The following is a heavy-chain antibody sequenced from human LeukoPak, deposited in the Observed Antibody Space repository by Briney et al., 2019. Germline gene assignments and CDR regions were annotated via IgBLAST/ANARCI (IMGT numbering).Heavy chain of an antibody. CDR3: ARVNSGSYYYYGMDV. Sequence: GESLKISCKGSGYSFTTYWIVWVRQMPGKGLDWMGIIYTGDSDTSYSPSFQGQVTISVDKSISTAYLQWSSLKASDTAMYYRARVNSGSYYYYGMDVWGQGTTVTVSS. CDR1: GYSFTTYW. CDR2: IYTGDSDT. J-gene: IGHJ6*02. D-gene: IGHD3-10*01. V-gene: IGHV5-51*01.